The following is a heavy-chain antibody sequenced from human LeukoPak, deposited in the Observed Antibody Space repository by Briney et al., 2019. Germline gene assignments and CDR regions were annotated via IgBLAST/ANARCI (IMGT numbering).Heavy chain of an antibody. CDR1: GGSISSGGYY. Sequence: SETLSPTCTVSGGSISSGGYYWSWIRQHPGKGLEWIGYIYYSGSTYYNPSLKSRVTISADTSKTQFSLKLSSVTAAGTAVYYCARYGSMAAGNSYYGMDVWAQGTTLSLSS. D-gene: IGHD6-13*01. CDR3: ARYGSMAAGNSYYGMDV. CDR2: IYYSGST. V-gene: IGHV4-31*03. J-gene: IGHJ6*02.